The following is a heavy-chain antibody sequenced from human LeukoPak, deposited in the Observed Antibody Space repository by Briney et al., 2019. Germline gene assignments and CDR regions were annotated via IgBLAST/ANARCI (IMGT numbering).Heavy chain of an antibody. J-gene: IGHJ3*02. V-gene: IGHV5-51*01. CDR2: IYPGDSDT. Sequence: GESLKISCKSFGYTFTSYWIAWVRQMPGKGLEWMGIIYPGDSDTRYSPSFQGQVTISADKSISTAYLQWSGLKASDTAMYYCAKEMEMEQELFPGTFDIWGQGTVVTVSS. CDR1: GYTFTSYW. D-gene: IGHD5-24*01. CDR3: AKEMEMEQELFPGTFDI.